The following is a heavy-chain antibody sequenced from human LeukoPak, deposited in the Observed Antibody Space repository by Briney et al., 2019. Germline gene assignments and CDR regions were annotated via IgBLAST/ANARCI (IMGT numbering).Heavy chain of an antibody. CDR1: GFTFSSYG. D-gene: IGHD6-19*01. J-gene: IGHJ4*02. CDR2: IRYDGSNK. Sequence: GGSLRLSCAASGFTFSSYGIHWVRQAPGKGLEWVAFIRYDGSNKYYADSVKGRFTISRDNAKNSLYLQMNSLRAEDTAVYYCARDPSGAGPFDYWGQGTLVTVSS. V-gene: IGHV3-30*02. CDR3: ARDPSGAGPFDY.